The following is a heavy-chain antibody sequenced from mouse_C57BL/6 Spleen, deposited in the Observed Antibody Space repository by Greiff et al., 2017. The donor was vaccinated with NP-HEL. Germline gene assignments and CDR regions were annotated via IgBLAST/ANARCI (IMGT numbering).Heavy chain of an antibody. J-gene: IGHJ4*01. V-gene: IGHV5-4*01. CDR3: AREERSSLYYAMDY. CDR2: ISDGGSYT. Sequence: EVKLVESGGGLVKPGGSLKLSCAASGFTFSSYAMSWVRQTPEKRLEWVATISDGGSYTYYPDNVKGRFTISRDNAKNNLYLQMSHLKSEDTAMYYCAREERSSLYYAMDYWGQGTSVTVSS. D-gene: IGHD1-1*01. CDR1: GFTFSSYA.